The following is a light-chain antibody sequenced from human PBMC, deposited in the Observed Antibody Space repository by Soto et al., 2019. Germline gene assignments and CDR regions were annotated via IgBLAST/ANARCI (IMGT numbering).Light chain of an antibody. J-gene: IGLJ2*01. CDR2: EVS. V-gene: IGLV2-8*01. Sequence: QSALTQPPSASGSPGQSVTISCTGTSSDVGGYNYVSWYQQHQGKAPKLMIYEVSKRPSGVPDRFSGSKSGNTASLTVSGLQAEDEADYYCSSYAGSNTYVVFGGGTKLTVL. CDR1: SSDVGGYNY. CDR3: SSYAGSNTYVV.